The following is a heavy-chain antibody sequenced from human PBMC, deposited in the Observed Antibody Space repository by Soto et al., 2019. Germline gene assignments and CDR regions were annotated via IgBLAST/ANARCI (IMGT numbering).Heavy chain of an antibody. V-gene: IGHV6-1*01. D-gene: IGHD2-2*02. J-gene: IGHJ5*02. CDR3: ARDRPYCSSTSCYTGWFDP. CDR2: TYYRSKWYN. CDR1: GDSVSSNSAA. Sequence: SQTLSLTCAISGDSVSSNSAAWNWIRQSPSRGLEWLGRTYYRSKWYNDYAVSVKSRITINPDTSKNQFSLQLNSVTPEDTAVYYCARDRPYCSSTSCYTGWFDPWGQGTLVTVSS.